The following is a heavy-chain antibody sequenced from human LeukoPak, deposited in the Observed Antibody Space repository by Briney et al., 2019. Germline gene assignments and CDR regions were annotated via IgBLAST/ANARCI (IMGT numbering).Heavy chain of an antibody. Sequence: SETLSLTCTVSGGSISSSSYYWGWIRQPPGKGLEWIGSIYYSGSTYNNPSLQSRVTISVDTSKNQFSLKLRSVTAADAAVYYCARGRNNWFDPWGQGTLVTVSS. J-gene: IGHJ5*02. V-gene: IGHV4-39*07. CDR3: ARGRNNWFDP. CDR2: IYYSGST. CDR1: GGSISSSSYY.